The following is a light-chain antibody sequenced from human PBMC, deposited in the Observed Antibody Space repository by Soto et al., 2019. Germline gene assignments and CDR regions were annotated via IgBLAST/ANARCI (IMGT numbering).Light chain of an antibody. CDR2: G. Sequence: QSVLTQPPSVSGAPGQRVTISCTGSSSNIGAGYPVHWYQQLPGTAPKLLVAGNRPAGVPDRFSVSKSGASASLAITGLQAEDEADYYCQSYDSSLSRRWVFGGGTKLTVL. V-gene: IGLV1-40*01. J-gene: IGLJ3*02. CDR3: QSYDSSLSRRWV. CDR1: SSNIGAGYP.